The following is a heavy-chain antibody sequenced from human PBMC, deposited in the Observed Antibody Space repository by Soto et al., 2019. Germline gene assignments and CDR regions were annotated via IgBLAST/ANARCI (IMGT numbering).Heavy chain of an antibody. CDR2: INPNSGGT. CDR3: ARDGNYDYCYDGMDV. J-gene: IGHJ6*02. D-gene: IGHD1-7*01. V-gene: IGHV1-2*02. CDR1: GYTFTGYY. Sequence: ASVKVSCKASGYTFTGYYMHWVRQAPGQGLEWMGWINPNSGGTNYAQKFQGRVTMTRDTSISTAYMELSRLRSDDTAVYYCARDGNYDYCYDGMDVWGQGTTVTVSS.